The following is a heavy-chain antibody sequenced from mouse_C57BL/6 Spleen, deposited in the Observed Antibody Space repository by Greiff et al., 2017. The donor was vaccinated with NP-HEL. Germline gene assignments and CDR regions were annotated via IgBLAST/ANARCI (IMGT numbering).Heavy chain of an antibody. CDR1: GYTFTDYY. CDR3: ARRERGYFDY. V-gene: IGHV1-26*01. Sequence: VQLQQSGPELVKPGASVKISCKASGYTFTDYYMNWVKQSHGKSLEWIGDINPNNGGTSYNQKFKGKATLTVDKSSSTAYMELRSLTSEDSAVYYCARRERGYFDYWGQGTTLTVSS. J-gene: IGHJ2*01. CDR2: INPNNGGT.